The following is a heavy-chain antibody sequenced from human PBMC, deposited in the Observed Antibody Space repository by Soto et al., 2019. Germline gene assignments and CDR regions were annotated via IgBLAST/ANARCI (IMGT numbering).Heavy chain of an antibody. J-gene: IGHJ3*02. CDR1: GYTFSTYW. Sequence: PGESLKISCKASGYTFSTYWIGWVRQMPGRGLEWMGFIYPGASDTSYSPSFQGQVTISADKSTSTVYLQWSSLKASDTAMYYCARQKLWMATINNDAFDIWGQGTMVTVSS. CDR3: ARQKLWMATINNDAFDI. V-gene: IGHV5-51*01. CDR2: IYPGASDT. D-gene: IGHD2-21*01.